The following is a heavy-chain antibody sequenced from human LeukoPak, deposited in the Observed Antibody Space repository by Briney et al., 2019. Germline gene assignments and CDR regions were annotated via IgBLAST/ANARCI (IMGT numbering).Heavy chain of an antibody. CDR2: IIPIFGTA. V-gene: IGHV1-69*13. Sequence: SVKVSCKASGGTFSSYAISWVRQAPGQGLEWMGGIIPIFGTANYAQKFQGRVTITADESTSTAYMELSSLRSEDTAVYYCARSPPVVPAAFFDYWGQGTLVTVSS. CDR3: ARSPPVVPAAFFDY. CDR1: GGTFSSYA. J-gene: IGHJ4*02. D-gene: IGHD2-2*01.